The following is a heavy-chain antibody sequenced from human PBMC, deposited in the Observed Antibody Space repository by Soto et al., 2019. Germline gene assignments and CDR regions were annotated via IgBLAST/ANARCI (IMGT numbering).Heavy chain of an antibody. V-gene: IGHV3-23*01. Sequence: EVQLLESGEGLVQTGGSLRLSCAASGFTFSSYAMSWVRQAPGKGLEWVSAISGSGGSTYYADSVKGRFTISRDNSKNTLYLQMNSLRDEDTAVYYCARRNWGGWYFDLWCRGTLVTVSS. CDR1: GFTFSSYA. J-gene: IGHJ2*01. CDR2: ISGSGGST. CDR3: ARRNWGGWYFDL. D-gene: IGHD7-27*01.